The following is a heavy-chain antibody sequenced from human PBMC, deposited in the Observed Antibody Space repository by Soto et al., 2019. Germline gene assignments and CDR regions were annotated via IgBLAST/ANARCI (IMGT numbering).Heavy chain of an antibody. CDR3: ARVDGGNYWYFDL. D-gene: IGHD4-17*01. V-gene: IGHV4-30-4*01. CDR2: IYSGGST. CDR1: GGSVSSGDYY. J-gene: IGHJ2*01. Sequence: QVQLQASGPGLVKPSQTLSLTCTVSGGSVSSGDYYWSWIRQPPGKGLEWIGYIYSGGSTYYNPSLKSRVTTSADTSKNQFSLKLSSVTAADTAVYYWARVDGGNYWYFDLWGRGNLVTVSS.